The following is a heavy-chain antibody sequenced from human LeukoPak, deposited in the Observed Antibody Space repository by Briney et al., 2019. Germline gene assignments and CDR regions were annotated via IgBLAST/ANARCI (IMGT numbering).Heavy chain of an antibody. V-gene: IGHV4-34*01. CDR2: INHSGST. Sequence: SETLSLTCAVYGGSFSGYYWSWIRQPPGKGLEWIGEINHSGSTNYNPSLKSRVSISVDTSKNQFSLKLSSVTAADTTVYYCARSDYDILTGYYHDYWGQGTLVTVSS. D-gene: IGHD3-9*01. J-gene: IGHJ4*02. CDR3: ARSDYDILTGYYHDY. CDR1: GGSFSGYY.